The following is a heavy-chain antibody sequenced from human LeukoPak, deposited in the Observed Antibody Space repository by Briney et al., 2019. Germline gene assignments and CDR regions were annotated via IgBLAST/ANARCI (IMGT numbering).Heavy chain of an antibody. D-gene: IGHD6-25*01. V-gene: IGHV3-49*03. Sequence: PGGSLRLSRTASGFTFGDYAMSWFRQAPGRGLGWIGFIRSKAYGGTTEYAASVKGRFTISRDDSKSIAYLQMNSLTTEDTAVYYCTLGPGSADRYFQHWGQGTLVTVSS. CDR2: IRSKAYGGTT. CDR3: TLGPGSADRYFQH. J-gene: IGHJ1*01. CDR1: GFTFGDYA.